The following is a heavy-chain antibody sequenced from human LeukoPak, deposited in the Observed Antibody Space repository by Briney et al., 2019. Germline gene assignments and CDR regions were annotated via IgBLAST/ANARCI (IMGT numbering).Heavy chain of an antibody. CDR2: IYYSGST. Sequence: SETLSLTCTVSGGSISSSSYYWGWIRLPPGKGLEWIGSIYYSGSTYYNPSLKGRVTISVDTSKNQFSLKLSSVTAADTAVYYCARRIVGATYYFDYWGQGTLVTVSS. CDR1: GGSISSSSYY. V-gene: IGHV4-39*01. D-gene: IGHD1-26*01. CDR3: ARRIVGATYYFDY. J-gene: IGHJ4*02.